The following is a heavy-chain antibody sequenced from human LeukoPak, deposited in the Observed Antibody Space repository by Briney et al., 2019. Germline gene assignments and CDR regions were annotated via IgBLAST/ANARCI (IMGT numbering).Heavy chain of an antibody. CDR2: INHSGST. D-gene: IGHD3-10*01. CDR3: ARGLLVLWFGELLSKPYFDY. V-gene: IGHV4-34*01. Sequence: SETLSLTCAVYGGSFSGYYWSWIRQPPGKGLEWIGEINHSGSTNYNPSLKSRVTISVDTSKNQFSLELSSVTAADTAVYYCARGLLVLWFGELLSKPYFDYWGQGTLVTVSS. CDR1: GGSFSGYY. J-gene: IGHJ4*02.